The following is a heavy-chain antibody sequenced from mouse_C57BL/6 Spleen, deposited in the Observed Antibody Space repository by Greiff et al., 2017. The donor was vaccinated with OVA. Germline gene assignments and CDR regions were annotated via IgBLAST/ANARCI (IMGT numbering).Heavy chain of an antibody. J-gene: IGHJ4*01. V-gene: IGHV2-9-1*01. D-gene: IGHD2-4*01. CDR3: ARTYDYENYYAMDY. Sequence: QVQLQQSGPGLVAPSQSLSITCTVSGFSLTSYAISWVRQPPGKGLEWLGVIWTGGGTNYNSALKSRLSISKDNSKSQVFLKMNSLQTDDTARYYCARTYDYENYYAMDYWGQGTSVTVSS. CDR2: IWTGGGT. CDR1: GFSLTSYA.